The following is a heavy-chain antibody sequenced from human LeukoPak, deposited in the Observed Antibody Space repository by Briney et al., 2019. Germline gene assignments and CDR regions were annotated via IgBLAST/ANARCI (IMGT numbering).Heavy chain of an antibody. Sequence: ASVKVSCKASGYTFTGYYMHWVRQAPGQGLEWMGWTNPNSGGTNYAQKFQGRVTMTRDTSISTAYMELSRLRSDDTAVYYCAGGYIVVVPAARFNNWFDPWGQGTLVTVSS. V-gene: IGHV1-2*02. CDR1: GYTFTGYY. CDR2: TNPNSGGT. D-gene: IGHD2-2*01. J-gene: IGHJ5*02. CDR3: AGGYIVVVPAARFNNWFDP.